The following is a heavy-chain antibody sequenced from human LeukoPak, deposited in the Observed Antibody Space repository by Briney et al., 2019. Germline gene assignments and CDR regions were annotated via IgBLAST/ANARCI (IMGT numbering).Heavy chain of an antibody. CDR1: GFTFSNYA. CDR2: ISSGGTYE. D-gene: IGHD3-10*01. J-gene: IGHJ4*02. V-gene: IGHV3-30*01. CDR3: ARDSTYYYDSGSSGPHYFDN. Sequence: GKSLRLSCAASGFTFSNYAMHWVRQAPGKGLEWVSLISSGGTYEYYADSVRGRFTISRDNSKNTLYLQLNSLRAEDTAVYYCARDSTYYYDSGSSGPHYFDNWGQGTLVTVSS.